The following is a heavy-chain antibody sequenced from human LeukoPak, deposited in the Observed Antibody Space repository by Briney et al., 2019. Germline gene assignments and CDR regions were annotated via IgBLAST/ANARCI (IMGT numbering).Heavy chain of an antibody. V-gene: IGHV3-33*06. D-gene: IGHD3-22*01. CDR1: GFTFSSYG. J-gene: IGHJ4*02. CDR2: IWYDGSNK. Sequence: GGSLRLSCAASGFTFSSYGMHWVRQAPGKGLEWVAVIWYDGSNKYYADSVKGRSTISRDNSKNTLYLQMNSLRAEDTAVYYCAKQADYYDSSGYYPYYFDYWGQGTLVTVSS. CDR3: AKQADYYDSSGYYPYYFDY.